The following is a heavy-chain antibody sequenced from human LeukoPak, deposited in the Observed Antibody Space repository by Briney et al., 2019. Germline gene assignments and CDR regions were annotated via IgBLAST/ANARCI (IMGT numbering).Heavy chain of an antibody. Sequence: ASVKVSCKASGYTFTSYGISWVRQAPGQGLEWMGWISAYNGNTNYAQKLQGRVTMTTDTSTSTAYMELSSLRSEDTAVYYCARGLQETLAWLKALSAFDIWGQGTMVTVSS. V-gene: IGHV1-18*01. J-gene: IGHJ3*02. CDR2: ISAYNGNT. CDR1: GYTFTSYG. CDR3: ARGLQETLAWLKALSAFDI. D-gene: IGHD5-24*01.